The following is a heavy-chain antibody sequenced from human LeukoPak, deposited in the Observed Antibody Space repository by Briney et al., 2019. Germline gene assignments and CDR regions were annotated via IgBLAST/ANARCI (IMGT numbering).Heavy chain of an antibody. CDR1: GSISGYY. CDR3: ASRPADTTWYGVFDY. Sequence: KPSETLSLTCTVSGSISGYYWSWIRQPPGKRLEWIGYIFNTGNTNYNPSLASRVTMSVDTSRAQFFLRLSPVTAADTAIYYCASRPADTTWYGVFDYWSQGTLVTVSS. V-gene: IGHV4-59*01. J-gene: IGHJ4*02. D-gene: IGHD3-10*01. CDR2: IFNTGNT.